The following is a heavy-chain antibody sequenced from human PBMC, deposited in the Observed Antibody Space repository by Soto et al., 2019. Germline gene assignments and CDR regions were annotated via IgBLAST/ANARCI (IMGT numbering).Heavy chain of an antibody. Sequence: EVQLVESGGGLVQPGGSLRLSCAASGFTFSSYWMTWVRRAPGKGLEWVANIKQDGSEQYFVDSVRGRFTISRDNAKKSLYLQMNSLRAEDTAVYYCARTGQQWLVDYWGQGTLVTVSS. D-gene: IGHD6-19*01. J-gene: IGHJ1*01. CDR1: GFTFSSYW. CDR2: IKQDGSEQ. V-gene: IGHV3-7*01. CDR3: ARTGQQWLVDY.